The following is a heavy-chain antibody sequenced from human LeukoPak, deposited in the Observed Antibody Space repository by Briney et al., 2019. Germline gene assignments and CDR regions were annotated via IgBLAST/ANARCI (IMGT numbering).Heavy chain of an antibody. CDR1: GFTFSSYE. V-gene: IGHV3-48*03. J-gene: IGHJ6*04. CDR2: ISSSGSTI. CDR3: AELGITMIGGV. Sequence: PGGSLKLSCAASGFTFSSYEMNWVRQAPGKGLEWVSYISSSGSTIYYADSVKGRFTISRDNAKNSLYLQMNSLRAEDTAVYYCAELGITMIGGVWGKGTTVTISS. D-gene: IGHD3-10*02.